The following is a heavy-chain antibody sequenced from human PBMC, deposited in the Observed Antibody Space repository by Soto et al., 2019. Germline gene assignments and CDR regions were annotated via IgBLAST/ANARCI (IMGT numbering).Heavy chain of an antibody. V-gene: IGHV1-69*01. CDR3: ERARFIVVVVVATRGDAFDL. J-gene: IGHJ3*01. CDR2: IIPIFGTA. D-gene: IGHD2-15*01. Sequence: QVQLVQSGAEVKKPGSSVKVSCKASGGTFSSYAISWVRQAPGQGLEWMGGIIPIFGTANYTQKFQGRVTITADESTSTAYMELSSLRSEDTDVYYCERARFIVVVVVATRGDAFDLWGQGTMVTVSS. CDR1: GGTFSSYA.